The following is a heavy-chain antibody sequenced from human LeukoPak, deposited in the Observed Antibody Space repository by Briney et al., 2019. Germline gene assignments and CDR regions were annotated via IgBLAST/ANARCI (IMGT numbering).Heavy chain of an antibody. CDR1: GYTFTSYD. D-gene: IGHD2-2*01. V-gene: IGHV1-8*01. CDR3: ARSYCTSTSCYDWSDP. J-gene: IGHJ5*02. CDR2: MNPNSGNT. Sequence: ASVKVSCKASGYTFTSYDINWVRQATGQGLGWMGWMNPNSGNTGYAQKFQGRVTMTRNTSISTAYMELSSLRSEDTAVYYCARSYCTSTSCYDWSDPWGQGTLVTVSS.